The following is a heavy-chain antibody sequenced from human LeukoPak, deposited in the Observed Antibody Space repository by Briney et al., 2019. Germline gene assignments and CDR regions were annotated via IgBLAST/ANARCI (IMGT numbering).Heavy chain of an antibody. J-gene: IGHJ6*03. CDR3: ARNIAVAGRGDYMDV. D-gene: IGHD6-19*01. CDR1: GGSISSSRYY. V-gene: IGHV4-39*01. CDR2: LYYSGNT. Sequence: SETLSLTCTVSGGSISSSRYYGGWIRRPPGKGLEWIGSLYYSGNTYYNPSLKSRVTISVDTSKNQFSLKLSSVTAADTAVYYCARNIAVAGRGDYMDVWGKGTTVTISS.